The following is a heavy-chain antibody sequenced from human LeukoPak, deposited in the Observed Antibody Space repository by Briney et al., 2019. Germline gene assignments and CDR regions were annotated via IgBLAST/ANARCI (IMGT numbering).Heavy chain of an antibody. CDR2: IYYNGST. V-gene: IGHV4-39*01. D-gene: IGHD3/OR15-3a*01. CDR3: ARQTGSGLFILP. Sequence: SETLSLTCTVSGGSISSSSYYWAWIRQPPGKGLEWIGSIYYNGSTYYTPSLKGRVSVSVDTSKNQLSLKLTSVTAADTAVYYCARQTGSGLFILPGGQGTLVTVSS. J-gene: IGHJ4*02. CDR1: GGSISSSSYY.